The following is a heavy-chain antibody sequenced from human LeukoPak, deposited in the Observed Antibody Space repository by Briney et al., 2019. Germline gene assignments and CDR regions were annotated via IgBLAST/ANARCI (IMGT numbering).Heavy chain of an antibody. Sequence: GGSLRLSCAASGFTVSSNFMSWARQAPGKGLEWVSVIHSGGSTYYADSVKGRFTISRDNSKNTLYLLTNSLRAEDTAVYYCASKIPSSVKYYFDYWGQGTLVTVSS. J-gene: IGHJ4*02. CDR1: GFTVSSNF. D-gene: IGHD3-22*01. CDR3: ASKIPSSVKYYFDY. V-gene: IGHV3-66*01. CDR2: IHSGGST.